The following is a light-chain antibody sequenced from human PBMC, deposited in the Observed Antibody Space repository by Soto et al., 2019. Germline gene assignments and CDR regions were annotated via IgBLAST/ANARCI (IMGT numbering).Light chain of an antibody. V-gene: IGLV3-21*04. CDR2: YAS. Sequence: SYELTQPPSVSVAPEKTATITCGGNNIGNKRVHWYRQKPGQAPVLLISYASDRPSGIPERFSGSNSENTATLTISRVEAGDEADYYCQVWDIMTDNDVFGSGTKLTVL. CDR3: QVWDIMTDNDV. CDR1: NIGNKR. J-gene: IGLJ1*01.